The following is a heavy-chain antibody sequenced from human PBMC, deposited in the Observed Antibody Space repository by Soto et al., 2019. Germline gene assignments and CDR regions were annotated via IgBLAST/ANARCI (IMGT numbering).Heavy chain of an antibody. CDR3: ASGSDYNYMDI. Sequence: ESGGGLVKPGGSLRLSCAASGFPFISYYMIWVRQTPGKGLEWVSSISTDSRYIYYGDSVRGRFTISRDHPKNSLYLQMNSLRVEDTAVYYCASGSDYNYMDIWGKGAPVTVSS. CDR1: GFPFISYY. J-gene: IGHJ6*03. V-gene: IGHV3-21*01. D-gene: IGHD5-12*01. CDR2: ISTDSRYI.